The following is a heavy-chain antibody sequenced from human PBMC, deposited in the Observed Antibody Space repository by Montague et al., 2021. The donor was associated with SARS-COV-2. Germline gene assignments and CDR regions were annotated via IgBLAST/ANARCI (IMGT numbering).Heavy chain of an antibody. J-gene: IGHJ3*02. CDR1: GDSINNSRYY. Sequence: SETLSLTCSVSGDSINNSRYYWGWVRQPPGKGLEWIGTIYYSGSAYYNPSLKSRVTISVDTSKDQFSLKLNSVTATDTAVYYCARLESTRGVIIRGAFHIWGQGTKVTDSS. CDR3: ARLESTRGVIIRGAFHI. V-gene: IGHV4-39*01. CDR2: IYYSGSA. D-gene: IGHD3-10*01.